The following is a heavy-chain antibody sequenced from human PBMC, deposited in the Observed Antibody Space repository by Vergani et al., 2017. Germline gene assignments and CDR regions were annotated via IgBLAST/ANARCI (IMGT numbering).Heavy chain of an antibody. CDR3: ARDRGYCSSTSCLNWFDP. CDR2: IYYSGST. D-gene: IGHD2-2*01. CDR1: GGSISSYY. V-gene: IGHV4-59*12. J-gene: IGHJ5*02. Sequence: QVQLQESGPGLVKPSETLSLTCTVSGGSISSYYWSWIRQPPGKGLEWIGYIYYSGSTNYNPSLKSRVTISVDTSKNQFSLKLSSVTAADKAVYYCARDRGYCSSTSCLNWFDPWGQGTLVTVSS.